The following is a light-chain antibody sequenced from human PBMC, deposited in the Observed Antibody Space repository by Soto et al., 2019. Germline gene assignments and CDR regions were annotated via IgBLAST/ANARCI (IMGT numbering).Light chain of an antibody. CDR2: DVT. CDR1: SSDVGGYDY. V-gene: IGLV2-14*01. CDR3: ISYASINTYV. Sequence: VLTQPASVSGSPGQSITISCTGTSSDVGGYDYVSWYQQHPGKAPKLMIYDVTNRPSGVSNRFSGSKSGNTASLTISGLQAEDEANYYCISYASINTYV. J-gene: IGLJ1*01.